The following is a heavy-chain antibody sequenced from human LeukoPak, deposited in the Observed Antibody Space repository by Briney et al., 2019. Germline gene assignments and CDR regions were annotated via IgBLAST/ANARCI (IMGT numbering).Heavy chain of an antibody. D-gene: IGHD2-15*01. J-gene: IGHJ4*02. CDR2: IKQDGSEK. CDR1: GFTFSNYW. Sequence: GGSLLLSCAASGFTFSNYWMSWVRQAPGKGLEWVANIKQDGSEKYYVDSVKGRFTISRDNAKNSVCLQMNSLRAEDTAVYYCARDKVVGATYLDYWGQGTLVTVSS. CDR3: ARDKVVGATYLDY. V-gene: IGHV3-7*01.